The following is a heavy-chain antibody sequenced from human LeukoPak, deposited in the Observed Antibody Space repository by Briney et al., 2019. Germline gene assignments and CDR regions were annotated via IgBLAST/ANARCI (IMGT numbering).Heavy chain of an antibody. CDR2: FDPEHGET. J-gene: IGHJ4*02. CDR1: GYTLTELS. Sequence: ASVKVSCKVSGYTLTELSMHWVRQAPGKGLEWMGGFDPEHGETVYAQKFQGRLTMTEDTSTHTAYMELSSLRSDDTAVYYCAREVDYYDTSDYFPLGYWGQGTLVTVSS. D-gene: IGHD3-22*01. V-gene: IGHV1-24*01. CDR3: AREVDYYDTSDYFPLGY.